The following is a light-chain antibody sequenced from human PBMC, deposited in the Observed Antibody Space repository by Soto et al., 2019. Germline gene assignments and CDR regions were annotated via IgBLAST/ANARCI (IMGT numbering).Light chain of an antibody. CDR2: KAS. CDR1: QSISSW. V-gene: IGKV1-5*03. CDR3: QQYDSYPWT. J-gene: IGKJ1*01. Sequence: DIQMTQSPSTLSAFVGDRVTITCRASQSISSWLAWYQQKTGKAPKLLIFKASSLQTGVPSKFSGSGSGTEFTLTISSLQPDDFATYYCQQYDSYPWTFGQGTKV.